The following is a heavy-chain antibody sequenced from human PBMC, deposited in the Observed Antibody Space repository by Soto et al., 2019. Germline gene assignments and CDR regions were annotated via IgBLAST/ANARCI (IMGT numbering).Heavy chain of an antibody. V-gene: IGHV4-31*03. D-gene: IGHD3-22*01. Sequence: PSETLSLTCTVSGGSISGGGYYCSWIRQNPGKGPEWIGHIYYSGTTYYNPSLKSRVTISVDTSKNQFSLKLSSVTAADTAVYYCARDRHFESSDPYVGGYYQYAMDVWGQGTTVTVSS. CDR3: ARDRHFESSDPYVGGYYQYAMDV. CDR1: GGSISGGGYY. CDR2: IYYSGTT. J-gene: IGHJ6*02.